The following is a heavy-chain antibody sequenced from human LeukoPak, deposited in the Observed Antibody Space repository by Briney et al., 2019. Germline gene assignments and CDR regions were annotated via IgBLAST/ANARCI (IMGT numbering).Heavy chain of an antibody. CDR2: LAHDETFR. CDR1: GFTFSRYT. CDR3: AREADGFDI. J-gene: IGHJ3*02. Sequence: GGSLRLSCSASGFTFSRYTMHWIRQAPGKGLEWVALLAHDETFRYYADSVKGRFTISRDTAKTTLDLQMNSLTTEDTALYYCAREADGFDIWGQGTMVTVSS. V-gene: IGHV3-30*01.